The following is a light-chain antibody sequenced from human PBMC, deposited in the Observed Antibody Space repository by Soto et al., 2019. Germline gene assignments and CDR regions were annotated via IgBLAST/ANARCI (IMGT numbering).Light chain of an antibody. Sequence: EIVLTQSPGTLSLSPGERATLSCRASQSVTSSYLAWYQQQPGQAPRLLIYGASSRATGIPDRFSGSWSGTDFTLSISRLEPEDFAVYYCQQYGSSPRTFGQGTRLEIK. V-gene: IGKV3-20*01. J-gene: IGKJ5*01. CDR3: QQYGSSPRT. CDR1: QSVTSSY. CDR2: GAS.